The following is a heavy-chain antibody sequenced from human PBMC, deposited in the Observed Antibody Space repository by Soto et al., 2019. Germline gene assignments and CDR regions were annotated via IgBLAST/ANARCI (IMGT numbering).Heavy chain of an antibody. D-gene: IGHD3-16*02. V-gene: IGHV4-34*01. CDR1: GGSFSGYY. CDR2: INHSGST. CDR3: ARGSDMYYDYVWGSYRTYNWFDP. J-gene: IGHJ5*02. Sequence: SETLSLTCAVYGGSFSGYYWTWIRQPPGKGLEWIGEINHSGSTNYNPSLKSRVTISVDTSKNQFSLKLSSVTAADTAVYYCARGSDMYYDYVWGSYRTYNWFDPWGQGTLVTVSS.